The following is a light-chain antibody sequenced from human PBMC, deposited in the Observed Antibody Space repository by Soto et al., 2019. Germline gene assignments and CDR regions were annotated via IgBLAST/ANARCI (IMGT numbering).Light chain of an antibody. CDR3: QQRGKWLT. V-gene: IGKV3-11*01. CDR2: DAS. J-gene: IGKJ4*01. CDR1: QSISIF. Sequence: EIVLTQSPATLSLSPGERAALSCRASQSISIFLAWYQQKPGQAPRLLIYDASNRSTGIPARFSGSGSGTDFTLTISSLEPEDFAVSYCQQRGKWLTFGGGTKVEIK.